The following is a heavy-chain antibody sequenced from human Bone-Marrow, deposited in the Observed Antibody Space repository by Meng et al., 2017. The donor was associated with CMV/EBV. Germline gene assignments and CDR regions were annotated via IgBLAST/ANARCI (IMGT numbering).Heavy chain of an antibody. Sequence: SVKVSCKASGDTFTYYAFSWVRQAPGQGLEWMGDIIPTIGTPKYAQRFQGRVTITADKSTSTAYMELSSLRSEDTAIYYCARAPDGGYCGSTTCYLFQYWGQGKLVTFSS. CDR3: ARAPDGGYCGSTTCYLFQY. D-gene: IGHD2-2*01. J-gene: IGHJ4*02. CDR2: IIPTIGTP. CDR1: GDTFTYYA. V-gene: IGHV1-69*06.